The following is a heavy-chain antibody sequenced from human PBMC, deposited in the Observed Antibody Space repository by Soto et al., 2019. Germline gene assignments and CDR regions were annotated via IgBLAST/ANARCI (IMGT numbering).Heavy chain of an antibody. CDR1: DGSMNDQY. CDR3: ARLKPFGFDY. CDR2: IYYSGNT. J-gene: IGHJ4*02. Sequence: SETLSLTCTVSDGSMNDQYWTWVRQSPGKGLEWIGYIYYSGNTNYNPSLKSRITISLDASKNQFFLNLRSVTAADTAIYYCARLKPFGFDYWGQGTLSPSPQ. D-gene: IGHD3-16*01. V-gene: IGHV4-59*08.